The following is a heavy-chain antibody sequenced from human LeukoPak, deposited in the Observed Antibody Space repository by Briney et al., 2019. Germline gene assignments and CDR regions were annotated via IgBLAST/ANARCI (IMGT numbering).Heavy chain of an antibody. Sequence: GESLKISCKGSGYRFTSYWIGWVRQMPGKGLEWMGIIYPGDSDTRYSPSFQGQVTISADKSISTAYLQWSSLKASDTAVYYCARVYCSGGSCYSGQYYYYDMDVWGQGTTVTVSS. CDR2: IYPGDSDT. CDR1: GYRFTSYW. J-gene: IGHJ6*02. CDR3: ARVYCSGGSCYSGQYYYYDMDV. D-gene: IGHD2-15*01. V-gene: IGHV5-51*01.